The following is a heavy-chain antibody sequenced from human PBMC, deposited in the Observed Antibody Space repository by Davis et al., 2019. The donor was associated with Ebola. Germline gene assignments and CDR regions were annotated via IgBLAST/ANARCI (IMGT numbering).Heavy chain of an antibody. CDR2: INQDGGER. D-gene: IGHD3-3*01. CDR3: ARGSGELPI. J-gene: IGHJ1*01. V-gene: IGHV3-7*01. Sequence: GESLKISCAASGFIFDDYWMTWVRQAPGKGLEWVANINQDGGERYYADSMRGRFTISRDNAETSLYLLMNRLSADDTAVYYCARGSGELPIWGQGTLVTVSS. CDR1: GFIFDDYW.